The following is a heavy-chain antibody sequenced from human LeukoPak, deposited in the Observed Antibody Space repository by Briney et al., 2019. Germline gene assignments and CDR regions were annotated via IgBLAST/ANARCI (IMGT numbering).Heavy chain of an antibody. D-gene: IGHD3-22*01. Sequence: GESLKISCKGSGYRFTNYWIGWVRQIPGKGLELMVSIYPGDSDTRYSPSFQGQVTISADKSTTTAYLQWSSLKASDTAKYYCTRQGVYYSDSSAYYYWGQGTLVTVSS. V-gene: IGHV5-51*01. CDR3: TRQGVYYSDSSAYYY. CDR1: GYRFTNYW. J-gene: IGHJ4*02. CDR2: IYPGDSDT.